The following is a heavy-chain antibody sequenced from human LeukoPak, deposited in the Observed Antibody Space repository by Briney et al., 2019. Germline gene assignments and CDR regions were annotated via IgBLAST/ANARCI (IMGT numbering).Heavy chain of an antibody. D-gene: IGHD2-2*02. CDR1: GYTFTGYY. CDR3: ARFGPVVPAAIGFGIDY. Sequence: ASVKVSCKASGYTFTGYYMHWVRQAPGQGLEWMGWINPNSGGTNYAQKFQGRVTMTRDTSISTAYMELSRLRSDDTAVYYCARFGPVVPAAIGFGIDYWGQGTLVTVSS. CDR2: INPNSGGT. V-gene: IGHV1-2*02. J-gene: IGHJ4*02.